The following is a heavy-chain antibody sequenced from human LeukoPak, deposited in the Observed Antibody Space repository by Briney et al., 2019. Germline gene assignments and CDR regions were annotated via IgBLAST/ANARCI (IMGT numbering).Heavy chain of an antibody. CDR2: TYYRSKWNN. CDR3: AKGGGAFDI. J-gene: IGHJ3*02. V-gene: IGHV6-1*01. Sequence: SQTLSLTCAISGDSVSISSAGWTWIRQSPSRGLEWLGRTYYRSKWNNDYAVSVKSRIAITPDTSKNQFSLQLNSVTPEDTAVYFCAKGGGAFDIWGQGTMVTVSS. CDR1: GDSVSISSAG. D-gene: IGHD3-10*01.